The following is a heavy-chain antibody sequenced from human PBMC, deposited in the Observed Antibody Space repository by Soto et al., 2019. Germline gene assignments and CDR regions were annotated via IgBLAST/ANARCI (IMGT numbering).Heavy chain of an antibody. Sequence: GGSLRLSCAASGLTFSNYGLHWVRHAPGKGLQWVAVICYDVSNKYSADSVKGRFTISRDNSKNTLYLQMNSLRAEATAVYYCARDIAAGGGYYYCGMDVWGQGTRVTVCS. V-gene: IGHV3-33*01. CDR3: ARDIAAGGGYYYCGMDV. CDR1: GLTFSNYG. J-gene: IGHJ6*02. D-gene: IGHD6-13*01. CDR2: ICYDVSNK.